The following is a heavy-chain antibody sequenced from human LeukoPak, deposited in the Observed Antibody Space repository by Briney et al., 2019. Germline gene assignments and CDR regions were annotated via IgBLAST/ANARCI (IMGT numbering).Heavy chain of an antibody. CDR3: ARTRYNSGGGDY. Sequence: PSETLSLTCTVSGASISSSSHYWGWIRQPPGKGLEWIGSICYSGSTYYNPSLKSRVTISVDTSKNQFSLKLSSVTVADTAVYYCARTRYNSGGGDYWGQGTPVTVSP. J-gene: IGHJ4*02. CDR1: GASISSSSHY. V-gene: IGHV4-39*01. CDR2: ICYSGST. D-gene: IGHD6-19*01.